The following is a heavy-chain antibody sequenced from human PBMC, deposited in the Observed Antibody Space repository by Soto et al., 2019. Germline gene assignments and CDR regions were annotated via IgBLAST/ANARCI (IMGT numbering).Heavy chain of an antibody. CDR2: VSYSGSP. CDR3: ARHYNTGAFFDY. Sequence: QLQLQESGPGLVKSSETLSLTCSVSGASVSSSHYWGWIRQPPGKGLEWIGSVSYSGSPYYSPSLKSRITSSVDTSNNQFSLRVRSVTATDTAVYFCARHYNTGAFFDYWGQGKLVTVSS. CDR1: GASVSSSHY. D-gene: IGHD1-20*01. J-gene: IGHJ4*02. V-gene: IGHV4-39*01.